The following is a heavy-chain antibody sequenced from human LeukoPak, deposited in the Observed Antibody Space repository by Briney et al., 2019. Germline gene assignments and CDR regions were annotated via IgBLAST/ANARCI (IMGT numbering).Heavy chain of an antibody. CDR2: IYYTGNT. CDR1: GDTISTSDHY. CDR3: ARGLDTNDWSDAFDI. J-gene: IGHJ3*02. V-gene: IGHV4-39*02. D-gene: IGHD3/OR15-3a*01. Sequence: PSETLSLTCSVSGDTISTSDHYWGWIRQPPGKGLEWIGSIYYTGNTYYNPSLKSRVTISVDTSKNHFSLKLTSVTAADTAVYYCARGLDTNDWSDAFDIWGQGTMVTVSS.